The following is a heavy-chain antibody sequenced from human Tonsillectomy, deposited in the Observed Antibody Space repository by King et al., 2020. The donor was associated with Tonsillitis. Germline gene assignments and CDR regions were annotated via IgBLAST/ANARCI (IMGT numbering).Heavy chain of an antibody. CDR1: GGSISSGGYS. J-gene: IGHJ4*02. CDR3: RAEDCSSYSCEYQFDY. Sequence: VQLQESGPGLVKPSQTLSLTCAVSGGSISSGGYSWSWIRQPPGKGLEWIGYIYYSGSTYYNPSLKSRVTISVDTSKNQFSLKLSSVTAADTAVYYCRAEDCSSYSCEYQFDYRGQGTLVTVSS. V-gene: IGHV4-30-4*07. CDR2: IYYSGST. D-gene: IGHD2-2*01.